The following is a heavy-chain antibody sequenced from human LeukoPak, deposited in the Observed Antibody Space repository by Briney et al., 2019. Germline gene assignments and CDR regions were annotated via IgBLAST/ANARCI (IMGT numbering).Heavy chain of an antibody. CDR3: ASLYYYDSSGLFDY. J-gene: IGHJ4*02. CDR2: ISYDGSNK. CDR1: GFTFSSYG. D-gene: IGHD3-22*01. Sequence: GGSLRLSCAASGFTFSSYGMHWVRQAPGKGLEWVAVISYDGSNKYYADSVKGRFTISRDNSKNTLYLQMNSLRAEDTAVYYCASLYYYDSSGLFDYWGQGTLVTISS. V-gene: IGHV3-30*03.